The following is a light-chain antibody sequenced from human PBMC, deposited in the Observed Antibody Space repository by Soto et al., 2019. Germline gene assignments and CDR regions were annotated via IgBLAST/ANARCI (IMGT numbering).Light chain of an antibody. CDR1: SSDVGAYNY. J-gene: IGLJ1*01. CDR3: SSYRSGGTFV. CDR2: EVR. V-gene: IGLV2-14*01. Sequence: QSALTQPASVSGSPGQSITISCTGTSSDVGAYNYVSWYQQYPGKAPKVIIFEVRKRPSGVSNRFSGSKSGDTASLTISGLQAEDEADYYCSSYRSGGTFVFGSGTKLTVL.